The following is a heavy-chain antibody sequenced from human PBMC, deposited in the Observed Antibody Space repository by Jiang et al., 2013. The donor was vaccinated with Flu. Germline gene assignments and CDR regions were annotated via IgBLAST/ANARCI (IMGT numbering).Heavy chain of an antibody. CDR2: IYPEDSNT. J-gene: IGHJ4*02. CDR1: EYRFTKFW. V-gene: IGHV5-51*01. D-gene: IGHD2-15*01. CDR3: ATSRGNSGGIDH. Sequence: AEVKKPGESLKISCKGSEYRFTKFWIGWVRQMPGKGLEWMGIIYPEDSNTRYSPSFQGRVTISADKSSSTAYLQWSSLKASDTAMYFCATSRGNSGGIDHWGQGTLVTVSS.